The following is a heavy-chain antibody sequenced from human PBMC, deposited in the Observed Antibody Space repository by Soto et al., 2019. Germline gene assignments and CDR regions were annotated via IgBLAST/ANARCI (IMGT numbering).Heavy chain of an antibody. J-gene: IGHJ4*02. Sequence: QVLLQESGPGLVKPSGTLSLTCAVSGDSISSSFWWSWVRQPPGKRLEWIGEIYHTESTVYNPSLKSRVTISVDKSKNQFSLNLDSVTAADTAVYYCARYDFGTFDYWGRGILVTVSS. CDR2: IYHTEST. V-gene: IGHV4-4*02. CDR3: ARYDFGTFDY. D-gene: IGHD4-17*01. CDR1: GDSISSSFW.